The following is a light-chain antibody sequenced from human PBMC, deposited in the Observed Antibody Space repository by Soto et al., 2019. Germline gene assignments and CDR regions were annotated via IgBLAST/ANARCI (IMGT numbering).Light chain of an antibody. CDR1: ERLSSVY. CDR3: QQYGGSPRIT. J-gene: IGKJ5*01. V-gene: IGKV3-20*01. Sequence: PGERATLSCRASERLSSVYLAWYQQRPGQPPRLLIYGASNRATGIPDRFSGSGSGTDFTLIINRLEPEDVAIYYCQQYGGSPRITFGQGTRL. CDR2: GAS.